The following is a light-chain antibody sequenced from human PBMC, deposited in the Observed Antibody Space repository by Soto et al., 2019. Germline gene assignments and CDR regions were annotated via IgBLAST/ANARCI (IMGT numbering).Light chain of an antibody. CDR1: QSVIRNY. CDR2: GAS. CDR3: QKYDTAPYT. Sequence: ESGLTQSPGTLSLSPGERATLSCRTSQSVIRNYLAWYQQTPGRSPRLLIYGASNRATGIPDRFSGSGSGTDLTLTISGLEAEDFAVYYCQKYDTAPYTFGQGTRLEIK. V-gene: IGKV3-20*01. J-gene: IGKJ2*01.